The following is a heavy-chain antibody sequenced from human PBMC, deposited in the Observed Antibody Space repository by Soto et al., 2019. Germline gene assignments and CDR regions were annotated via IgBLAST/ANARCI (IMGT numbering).Heavy chain of an antibody. Sequence: EVQLVESGGDLVQPGGSLRLSCTASGFTFNSYDMNWVRQAPGKGLEWISYISSSGTIYYADSVKGRFTISRDNVKNSLYLQMNSLRDDDTAVYYCARGGYDYRNFAYWGQGTLVTVSS. CDR1: GFTFNSYD. CDR3: ARGGYDYRNFAY. D-gene: IGHD5-12*01. J-gene: IGHJ4*02. V-gene: IGHV3-48*02. CDR2: ISSSGTI.